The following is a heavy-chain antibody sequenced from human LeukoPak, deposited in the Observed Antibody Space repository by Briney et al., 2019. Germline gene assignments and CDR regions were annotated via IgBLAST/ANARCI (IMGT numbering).Heavy chain of an antibody. CDR3: ARDLGDL. CDR1: GYSFSTYS. CDR2: ITSDASTI. Sequence: PGGSLRLSCAASGYSFSTYSMNWVRQAPGKGLDWVAYITSDASTIYYAESVKGRFTISRDNANNSLYLQLNSLRVEDTAVYYCARDLGDLWGQGTLVSVSS. V-gene: IGHV3-48*01. J-gene: IGHJ5*02.